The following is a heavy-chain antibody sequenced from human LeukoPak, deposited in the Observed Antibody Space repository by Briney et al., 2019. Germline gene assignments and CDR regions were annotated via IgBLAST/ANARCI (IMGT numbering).Heavy chain of an antibody. D-gene: IGHD6-6*01. CDR2: ISSSSRYM. CDR1: GFTFSSYS. V-gene: IGHV3-21*01. J-gene: IGHJ4*02. Sequence: KPGGSLRLSCAASGFTFSSYSMNWVRLAPGKGLEWVSSISSSSRYMYYADSVKGRFTISRDNAKNSLYLQMNSLRAEDTAVYYCARQYSSSSDFDYWGQGTLVTVSS. CDR3: ARQYSSSSDFDY.